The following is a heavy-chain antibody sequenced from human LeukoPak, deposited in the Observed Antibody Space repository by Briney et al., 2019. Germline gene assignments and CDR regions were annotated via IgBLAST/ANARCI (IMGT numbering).Heavy chain of an antibody. J-gene: IGHJ4*02. CDR1: GFSFSTYG. CDR2: ISGNGGST. V-gene: IGHV3-23*01. Sequence: GGSLRLSCAGSGFSFSTYGMTWVRQAPGKGLEWVSAISGNGGSTYYADSVKGRFSISRDNSKNTLYLQMNSLRAEDTAVYYCARGASGFLEWILNWGQGTLVTVSS. D-gene: IGHD3-3*01. CDR3: ARGASGFLEWILN.